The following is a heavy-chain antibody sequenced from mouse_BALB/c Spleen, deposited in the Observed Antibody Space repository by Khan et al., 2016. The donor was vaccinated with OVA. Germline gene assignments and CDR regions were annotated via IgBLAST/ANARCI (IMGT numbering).Heavy chain of an antibody. V-gene: IGHV1-4*01. J-gene: IGHJ3*01. D-gene: IGHD2-14*01. Sequence: QVQLKQSGAELARPGASVKMSCKASGYTFTSYTIHWIKKSPGQGLEWIGYINPSNGYTNYNQKFKDKATLTTDKSSTTAYLQLSSLTSDDSAVYNCVRDGAYHRNDGWFAYWGQGTLVTVSA. CDR2: INPSNGYT. CDR3: VRDGAYHRNDGWFAY. CDR1: GYTFTSYT.